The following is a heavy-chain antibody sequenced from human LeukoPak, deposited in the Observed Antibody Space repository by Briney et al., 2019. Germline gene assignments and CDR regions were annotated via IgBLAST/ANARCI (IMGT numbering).Heavy chain of an antibody. J-gene: IGHJ4*02. CDR1: GFTFSDCY. CDR2: ITSGRTT. Sequence: GGSLRLSCAASGFTFSDCYMSWIRQAPGKGPEWVSSITSGRTTYYADSVKGRFTISRDNAKNSLYLQMNSLRAEDTAVYYCAREWSSGSYDYWGQGTLVTVSS. CDR3: AREWSSGSYDY. V-gene: IGHV3-69-1*01. D-gene: IGHD1-26*01.